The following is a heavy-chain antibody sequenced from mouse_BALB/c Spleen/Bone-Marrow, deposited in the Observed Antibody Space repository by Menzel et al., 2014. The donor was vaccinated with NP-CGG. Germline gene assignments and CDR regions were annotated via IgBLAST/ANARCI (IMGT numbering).Heavy chain of an antibody. J-gene: IGHJ4*01. CDR1: GYIFTNYW. Sequence: VKLMESRAELVKPGASVKLSCKASGYIFTNYWMHWVKQRPGQGLSWIGEINPTNGRSNYNEKFKSKATLTVDKSSSTAYMQLSSLTSEDSAVYYCARRGDYYGAMDYWGQGTSVTVSS. CDR2: INPTNGRS. V-gene: IGHV1S81*02. D-gene: IGHD1-1*01. CDR3: ARRGDYYGAMDY.